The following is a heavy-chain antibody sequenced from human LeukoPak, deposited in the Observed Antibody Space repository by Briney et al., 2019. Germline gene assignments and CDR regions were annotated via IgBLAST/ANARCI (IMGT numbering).Heavy chain of an antibody. CDR1: GASISSYY. V-gene: IGHV4-4*09. CDR3: ARQGFSVAGKRSWFDP. D-gene: IGHD6-19*01. Sequence: SETLSLTCTVSGASISSYYWSWIRQPPGQGLEWIGHIFASGSTNYNPSLKSRVTISVDTSKNHLSLELISVTAADTAVYYCARQGFSVAGKRSWFDPWGQGTLVTVSS. CDR2: IFASGST. J-gene: IGHJ5*02.